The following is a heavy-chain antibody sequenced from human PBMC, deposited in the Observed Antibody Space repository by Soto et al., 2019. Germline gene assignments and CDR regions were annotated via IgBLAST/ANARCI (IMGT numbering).Heavy chain of an antibody. J-gene: IGHJ5*02. CDR1: GGSIGHYY. Sequence: PSETLSLTCTVSGGSIGHYYWSWIRQSPGKGLEWIGYAYYSGSTDYNPSLKSRVTMSVDTSKNQVSLKLNSVTTADTAVYYCARDRSTYGGGGTGEVKENWFDPWGPGTLVTVSS. V-gene: IGHV4-59*01. D-gene: IGHD2-8*01. CDR3: ARDRSTYGGGGTGEVKENWFDP. CDR2: AYYSGST.